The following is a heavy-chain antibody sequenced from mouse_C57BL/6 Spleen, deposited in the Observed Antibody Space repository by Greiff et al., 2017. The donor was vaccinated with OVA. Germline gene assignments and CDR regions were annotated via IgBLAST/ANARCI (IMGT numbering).Heavy chain of an antibody. CDR2: IDPSDSET. V-gene: IGHV1-52*01. Sequence: VQLQQPGAELVRPGSSVKLSCKASGYTFTSYWMHWVKQRPIQGLEWIGNIDPSDSETHYNQKFKDKATLTVDKASSTAYMQLSSLTSEDSAVYYCARESTTVVADYWGQGTTLTVSS. CDR1: GYTFTSYW. D-gene: IGHD1-1*01. CDR3: ARESTTVVADY. J-gene: IGHJ2*01.